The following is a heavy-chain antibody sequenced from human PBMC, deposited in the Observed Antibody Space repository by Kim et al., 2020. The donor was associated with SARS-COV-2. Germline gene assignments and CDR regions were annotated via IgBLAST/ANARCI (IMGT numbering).Heavy chain of an antibody. CDR3: ARHVVWDILTGYYENWFDP. CDR1: GGSISSSSYY. J-gene: IGHJ5*02. Sequence: SQTLSLTCTVSGGSISSSSYYWGWIRQPPGKGLEWIGSIYYSGSTYYNPSLKSRVTISVDTSKNQFSLKLSSVTAADTAVYYCARHVVWDILTGYYENWFDPWGQGTLVTVSS. D-gene: IGHD3-9*01. V-gene: IGHV4-39*01. CDR2: IYYSGST.